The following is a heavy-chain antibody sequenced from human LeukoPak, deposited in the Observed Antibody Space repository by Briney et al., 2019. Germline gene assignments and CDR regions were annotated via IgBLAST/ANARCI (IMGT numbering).Heavy chain of an antibody. J-gene: IGHJ5*02. CDR2: IYYRGTT. CDR3: ARGGHGWDLQNWFDP. V-gene: IGHV4-39*07. D-gene: IGHD1-26*01. CDR1: GGSINSSSYY. Sequence: SETLSLSCIVSGGSINSSSYYWGWIRQPPGKGLEWIGNIYYRGTTYYNPSLKGRITISKATSNNQFSLKLNSVTAADTAVYYCARGGHGWDLQNWFDPWGQGTPVTVSS.